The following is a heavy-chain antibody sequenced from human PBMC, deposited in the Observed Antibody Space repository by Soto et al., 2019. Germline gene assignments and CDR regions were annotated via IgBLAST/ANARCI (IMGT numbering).Heavy chain of an antibody. Sequence: SETLSLTCAVSGGSISSSNWWSWVRQPPGKGLEWIGEIYHSGSTNYNPSLKSRVTISVDKSKNQFSLKLSSVTAADTAVYYCARSQLLLQNYYYYGMDVWGQGTTVTVSS. CDR2: IYHSGST. V-gene: IGHV4-4*02. CDR3: ARSQLLLQNYYYYGMDV. D-gene: IGHD2-15*01. J-gene: IGHJ6*02. CDR1: GGSISSSNW.